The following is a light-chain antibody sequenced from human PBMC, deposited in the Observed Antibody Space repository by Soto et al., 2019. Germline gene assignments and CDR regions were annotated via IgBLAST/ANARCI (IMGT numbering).Light chain of an antibody. J-gene: IGKJ3*01. Sequence: DIQMTQSPSSLSASVGDRVTITCRASQGISNYVAWYQQRPGKAPKLLMYAASTLQSRVPSRFSGSESGTDFTLTISGLQPEDVATYYCQKYDSAPLFTFGPGTKVEIK. CDR3: QKYDSAPLFT. V-gene: IGKV1-27*01. CDR2: AAS. CDR1: QGISNY.